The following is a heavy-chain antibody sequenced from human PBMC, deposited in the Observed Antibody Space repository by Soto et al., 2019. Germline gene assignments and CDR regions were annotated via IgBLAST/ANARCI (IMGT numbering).Heavy chain of an antibody. D-gene: IGHD2-2*01. Sequence: QVQLVQSGAEVKKPGSSVKVSCKASGGTFSSYAISWVRQAPGQGLEWMGGIIPIFGTANYAQKFQGRVTITADDSTSTAYMELSSLRSEDTAVYYCARAEGYCSSTSCYHLYYYYYYGMDVWGQGTTVTVSS. CDR2: IIPIFGTA. CDR1: GGTFSSYA. CDR3: ARAEGYCSSTSCYHLYYYYYYGMDV. V-gene: IGHV1-69*01. J-gene: IGHJ6*02.